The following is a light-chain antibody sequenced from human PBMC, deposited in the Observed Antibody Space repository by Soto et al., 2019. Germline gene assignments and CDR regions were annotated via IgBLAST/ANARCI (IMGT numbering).Light chain of an antibody. Sequence: DIQMTQSPPSLSASVGDRVTVTCRASQSIGSRLNWYQQKSGKAPKLLIYVASSLQSGVPSRFSGSGSGTDFTLTISSLQPEDTATYYCQQSYSIPFTFGQGTRLEIK. CDR3: QQSYSIPFT. CDR1: QSIGSR. V-gene: IGKV1-39*01. J-gene: IGKJ5*01. CDR2: VAS.